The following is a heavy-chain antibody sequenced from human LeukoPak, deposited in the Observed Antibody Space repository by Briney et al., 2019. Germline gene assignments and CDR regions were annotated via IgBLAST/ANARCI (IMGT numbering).Heavy chain of an antibody. V-gene: IGHV3-23*01. CDR1: GFTLSSYA. J-gene: IGHJ4*02. Sequence: GGSLRLSCAASGFTLSSYAMSWVRQAPGKGLEWVSAISGSGGNTYYADSVKGRFTISRDNSKNTLYLQMNSLRAEDTAVYYCAYSSGWYNHPLDYWGQGTLVTVSS. D-gene: IGHD6-19*01. CDR3: AYSSGWYNHPLDY. CDR2: ISGSGGNT.